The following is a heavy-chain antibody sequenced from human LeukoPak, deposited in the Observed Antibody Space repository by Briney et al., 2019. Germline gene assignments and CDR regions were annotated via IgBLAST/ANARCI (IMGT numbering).Heavy chain of an antibody. CDR2: ISYTGTYI. D-gene: IGHD1-26*01. J-gene: IGHJ4*02. Sequence: GGSLRLSCAASAFSLNAYNMSWVRQAPGKGLEWVSSISYTGTYIYYADSVKGRFTISRDNAQNSLYLQMNSLRAEDTAIYYCVRDRGTYRPIDYWGQGTLVTVSS. CDR1: AFSLNAYN. CDR3: VRDRGTYRPIDY. V-gene: IGHV3-21*04.